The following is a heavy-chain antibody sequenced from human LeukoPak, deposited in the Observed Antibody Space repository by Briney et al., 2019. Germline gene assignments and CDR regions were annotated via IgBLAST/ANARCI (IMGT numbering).Heavy chain of an antibody. CDR1: GYSTSSGYY. CDR3: ARGKGLLWFGELFGQYNWFDP. CDR2: NHHRGSA. D-gene: IGHD3-10*01. Sequence: SETLSLTCNVSGYSTSSGYYWGWIRQPPGKGLEWIGTNHHRGSAYYNPSLKSRVTISVDTSKNQFSLKLSSVTAADTAVYYCARGKGLLWFGELFGQYNWFDPWGQGTLVTVSS. J-gene: IGHJ5*02. V-gene: IGHV4-38-2*02.